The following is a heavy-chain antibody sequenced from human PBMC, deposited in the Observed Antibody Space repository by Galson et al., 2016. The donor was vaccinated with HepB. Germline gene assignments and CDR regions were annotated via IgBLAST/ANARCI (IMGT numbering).Heavy chain of an antibody. D-gene: IGHD5/OR15-5a*01. CDR2: ISRSGDVP. CDR3: AKVQGGYSVF. V-gene: IGHV3-23*01. Sequence: SLRLSCAGSGFSFNDYAMNWVRQAPGTGLEWVSGISRSGDVPYYADPVKGRFRISRDNTRSTVYLEMNSLRVDDSAVYYCAKVQGGYSVFWGQGMLVSVSS. J-gene: IGHJ4*02. CDR1: GFSFNDYA.